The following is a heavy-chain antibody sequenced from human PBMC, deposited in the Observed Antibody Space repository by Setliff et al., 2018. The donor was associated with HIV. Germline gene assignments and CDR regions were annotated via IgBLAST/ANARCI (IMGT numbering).Heavy chain of an antibody. CDR3: AREKRQIWSTDYYYHYDLDV. Sequence: PSETLSLTCSVSGDSISSDFYIWIRQPPGKGLEWMGSSHYNGNTNITPSLKSRVTMSLDTPRNEFYLTLTSATAADTAVYYCAREKRQIWSTDYYYHYDLDVWGQGITVTVSS. V-gene: IGHV4-59*01. D-gene: IGHD5-18*01. J-gene: IGHJ6*02. CDR2: SHYNGNT. CDR1: GDSISSDF.